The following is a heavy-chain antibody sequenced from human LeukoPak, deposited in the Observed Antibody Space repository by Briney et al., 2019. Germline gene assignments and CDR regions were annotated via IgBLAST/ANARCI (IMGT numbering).Heavy chain of an antibody. CDR1: GYTFTSYA. V-gene: IGHV7-4-1*02. CDR2: INTNTGNP. Sequence: ASVTVSCKASGYTFTSYAMNWVRQAPGQGLEWMGWINTNTGNPTYAQGFTGRFVFSLDTSVSTAYLQISSLKAEDTAVYYCARENGRSSYDSSGYYHGIDYWGQGTLVTVSS. D-gene: IGHD3-22*01. J-gene: IGHJ4*02. CDR3: ARENGRSSYDSSGYYHGIDY.